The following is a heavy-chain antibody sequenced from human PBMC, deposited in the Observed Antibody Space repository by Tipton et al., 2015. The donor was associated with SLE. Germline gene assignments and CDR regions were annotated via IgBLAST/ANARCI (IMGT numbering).Heavy chain of an antibody. V-gene: IGHV4-34*01. D-gene: IGHD1-26*01. Sequence: TLSLTCAVYGGSFSGYYWSWIRQPPGKGLEWIGEINHSGSTNYNPPLKSRVTISVDTSKNQFSLKLSSVTAADTAVYYCARLPVGATPPYYYYYMVVWGKGTTVTVSS. CDR1: GGSFSGYY. CDR2: INHSGST. J-gene: IGHJ6*03. CDR3: ARLPVGATPPYYYYYMVV.